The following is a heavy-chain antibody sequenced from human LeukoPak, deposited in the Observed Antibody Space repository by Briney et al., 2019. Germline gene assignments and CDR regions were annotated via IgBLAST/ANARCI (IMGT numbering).Heavy chain of an antibody. J-gene: IGHJ6*03. D-gene: IGHD2-21*02. Sequence: ASVKVSCKASGYTFTGYYMHWVRQAPGQGLEWMGWINPNSGGTNYAQKFQGRVTMTRDTSISTAYMELSSLRSEDTAVYYCARVGDDYYYYYMDVWGKGTTVTVSS. CDR3: ARVGDDYYYYYMDV. CDR1: GYTFTGYY. CDR2: INPNSGGT. V-gene: IGHV1-2*02.